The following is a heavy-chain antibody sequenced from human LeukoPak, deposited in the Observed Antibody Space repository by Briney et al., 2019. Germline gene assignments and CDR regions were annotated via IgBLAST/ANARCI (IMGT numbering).Heavy chain of an antibody. Sequence: ASVKVSCKASGYTFTNYYMHWVRQAPGQGLEWMGMINPSGGSTTYAQKFQGRVTMTRDTSASTVYMELSSLRSEDTAVYYCARGAPLFLESLSLDYGMDVWGQGTTVTVSS. V-gene: IGHV1-46*01. CDR3: ARGAPLFLESLSLDYGMDV. CDR1: GYTFTNYY. CDR2: INPSGGST. D-gene: IGHD3-3*01. J-gene: IGHJ6*02.